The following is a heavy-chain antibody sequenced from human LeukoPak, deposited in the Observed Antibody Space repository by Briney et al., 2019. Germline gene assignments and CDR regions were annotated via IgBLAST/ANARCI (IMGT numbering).Heavy chain of an antibody. D-gene: IGHD6-19*01. J-gene: IGHJ4*02. CDR2: INHSGST. Sequence: PSGTLSLTCAVSGVSFSDYYWSWIRHPPGKGLELIGEINHSGSTNYNPSSKSRGTISVETSKNQFSLKLSSVTAADTAVYYCARGELAVAGYDFDYWGQGTLVTVSS. CDR1: GVSFSDYY. V-gene: IGHV4-34*01. CDR3: ARGELAVAGYDFDY.